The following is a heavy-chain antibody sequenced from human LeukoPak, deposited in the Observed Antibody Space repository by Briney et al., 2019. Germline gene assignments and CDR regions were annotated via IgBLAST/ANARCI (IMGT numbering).Heavy chain of an antibody. V-gene: IGHV3-20*04. J-gene: IGHJ4*02. CDR1: GFIFNNYG. D-gene: IGHD3-22*01. CDR2: INWNSIGE. Sequence: GESLRLSCTASGFIFNNYGMSWVRQAPGKGLEWVSGINWNSIGEGYADSVKGRFTISRDNAKNSLYLQMNSLRAEDTAFYYCARLRNYDSSGYYFEIDSWGQGTLVTVSS. CDR3: ARLRNYDSSGYYFEIDS.